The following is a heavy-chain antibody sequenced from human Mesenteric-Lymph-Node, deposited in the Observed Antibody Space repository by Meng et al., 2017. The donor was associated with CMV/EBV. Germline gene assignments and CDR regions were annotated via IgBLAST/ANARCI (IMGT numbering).Heavy chain of an antibody. V-gene: IGHV3-23*01. CDR3: AKAGGGDYVRGYYYYYGMDV. CDR1: GFTFSSYA. J-gene: IGHJ6*02. Sequence: GGSLRLSCAASGFTFSSYAMSWVRQPPGKGLEWVSVISDSGGSTYYADSVKGRFTISRDNSKKMVYLQMNSLRTEDTALYYCAKAGGGDYVRGYYYYYGMDVWGQGTTVTVSS. D-gene: IGHD3-10*02. CDR2: ISDSGGST.